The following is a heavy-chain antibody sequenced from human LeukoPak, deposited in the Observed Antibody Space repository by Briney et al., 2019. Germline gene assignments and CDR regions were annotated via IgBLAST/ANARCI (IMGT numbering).Heavy chain of an antibody. V-gene: IGHV3-48*04. CDR3: MKVWSDHSNFDY. CDR1: GFTFSSYS. Sequence: GGSMRLSCAASGFTFSSYSMTWVRQAHGKGLECVSYINPSGGTLHYADSVKGRFTISRDNAKNSLFLQMSSLRAEDTAVYYCMKVWSDHSNFDYSGQGNLVTVSS. J-gene: IGHJ4*02. CDR2: INPSGGTL. D-gene: IGHD3-3*01.